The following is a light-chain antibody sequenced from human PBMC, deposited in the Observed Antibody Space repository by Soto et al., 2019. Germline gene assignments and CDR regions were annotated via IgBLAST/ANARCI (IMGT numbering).Light chain of an antibody. V-gene: IGLV1-40*01. Sequence: QSVLTQPPSVSGAPGQRVTISCTGSRSNIGAGYDVHWYQQLPGTAPKLLIYVTNNRPSGVPDRFSDSKSGTSASLAITGLRAEDEADYYCQTYDSSLSGSIFGGGTKVTVL. J-gene: IGLJ2*01. CDR1: RSNIGAGYD. CDR2: VTN. CDR3: QTYDSSLSGSI.